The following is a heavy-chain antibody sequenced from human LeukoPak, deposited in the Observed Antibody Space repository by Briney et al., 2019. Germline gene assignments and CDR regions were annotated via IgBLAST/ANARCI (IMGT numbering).Heavy chain of an antibody. Sequence: GSLRLSCAASGFTFSTYAMNWVRQPPGKGLEWIGEINHSGSTNYNPSLKSRVTISVDTSKNQFSLKLSSVAAADTAVYYCARGNKDILTGLTEIYYYYYYMDVWGKGTTVTISS. J-gene: IGHJ6*03. D-gene: IGHD3-9*01. CDR3: ARGNKDILTGLTEIYYYYYYMDV. CDR1: GFTFSTYA. CDR2: INHSGST. V-gene: IGHV4-34*01.